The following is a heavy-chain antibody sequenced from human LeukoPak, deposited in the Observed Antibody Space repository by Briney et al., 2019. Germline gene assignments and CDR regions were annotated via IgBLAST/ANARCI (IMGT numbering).Heavy chain of an antibody. CDR1: GFTFSSYA. CDR2: ISYDGSNK. CDR3: AKPRYYYDT. Sequence: SGGSLRLSCAASGFTFSSYAMHWVRQAPGKGLEWVALISYDGSNKYYADSVKGRFTISRDNSKNTLYLQMNSLRAEDTAVYYCAKPRYYYDTWGQGTLVTVSS. D-gene: IGHD3-22*01. J-gene: IGHJ4*02. V-gene: IGHV3-30*04.